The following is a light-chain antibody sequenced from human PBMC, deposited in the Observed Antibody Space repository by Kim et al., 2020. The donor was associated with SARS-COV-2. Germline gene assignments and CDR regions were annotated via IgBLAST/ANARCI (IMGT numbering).Light chain of an antibody. CDR3: QQSYNTPPLT. CDR1: QSISSY. J-gene: IGKJ4*01. V-gene: IGKV1-39*01. Sequence: DIQMTQSPSSLSASVGDRVTITCRASQSISSYLNWYQQKPGKAPKLLIYAASSLQSGVPSRFSGSGSGTDFTLTISSLQPEDFATYYCQQSYNTPPLTFGGETKVDIK. CDR2: AAS.